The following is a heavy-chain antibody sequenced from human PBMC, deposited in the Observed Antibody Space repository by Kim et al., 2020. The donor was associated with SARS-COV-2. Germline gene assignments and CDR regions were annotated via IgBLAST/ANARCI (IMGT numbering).Heavy chain of an antibody. Sequence: LSLTCAASGFTFSSYAMHWVRQAPGKGLEWVAVISYDGSNKYYADSVKGRFTISRDNSKNTLYLQMNSLRAEDTAVYYCASPRSLYYYDRTFDYWGQ. CDR3: ASPRSLYYYDRTFDY. D-gene: IGHD3-22*01. CDR1: GFTFSSYA. J-gene: IGHJ4*02. V-gene: IGHV3-30*04. CDR2: ISYDGSNK.